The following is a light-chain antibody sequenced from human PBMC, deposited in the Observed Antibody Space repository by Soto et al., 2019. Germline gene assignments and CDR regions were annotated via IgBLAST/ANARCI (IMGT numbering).Light chain of an antibody. J-gene: IGLJ1*01. CDR2: LNSDGSH. CDR1: SGHSSYA. Sequence: QPVLTQSPSASASLGASVKLTCTLSSGHSSYAIAWHQQQPEKGPRYLMKLNSDGSHSKGDGIPDRFSGSSSGAERYLTISSLQSEDEADCYCQTWGTGIHYVFGTGTKLTV. V-gene: IGLV4-69*01. CDR3: QTWGTGIHYV.